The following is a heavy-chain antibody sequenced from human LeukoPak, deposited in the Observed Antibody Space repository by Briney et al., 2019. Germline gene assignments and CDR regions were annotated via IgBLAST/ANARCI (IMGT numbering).Heavy chain of an antibody. J-gene: IGHJ4*02. D-gene: IGHD3-22*01. CDR2: LSGNGGST. CDR3: ARALPVDSSGLVVDY. Sequence: RSGGSLRLSCAASGFTFTNYAMSWVRQAPGKGLEWVSGLSGNGGSTYYADSVKGRFTISRDNSKNTLYLQMNSLRAEDTAVYYCARALPVDSSGLVVDYWGQGTLVTVSS. CDR1: GFTFTNYA. V-gene: IGHV3-23*01.